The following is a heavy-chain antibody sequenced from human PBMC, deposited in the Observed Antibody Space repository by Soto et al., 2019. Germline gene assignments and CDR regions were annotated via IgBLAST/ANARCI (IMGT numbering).Heavy chain of an antibody. V-gene: IGHV4-59*01. CDR3: ARGIMITFGGVIDYYYYGMDV. D-gene: IGHD3-16*01. J-gene: IGHJ6*02. Sequence: PSETLSLTCAVYGGSFGGYYWSWIRQPPGKGLEWIGYIYYSGSTNYNPSLKSRVTISVDTSKNQFSLKLSSVTAADTAVYYCARGIMITFGGVIDYYYYGMDVWGQGTTVTVSS. CDR2: IYYSGST. CDR1: GGSFGGYY.